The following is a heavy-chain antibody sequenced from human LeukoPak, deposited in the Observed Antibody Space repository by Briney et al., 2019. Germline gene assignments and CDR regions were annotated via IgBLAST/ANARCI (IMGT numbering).Heavy chain of an antibody. D-gene: IGHD6-13*01. Sequence: GGSLRLSCAPSGFTFSTYSMNWVPQAPGRGVEWVSYISSTISTIYYAHSVKGRFTISRDNAKNSLYLQMSSLRAEDTALYYCVRDQRAAASMSYWGQGTLVTVSS. CDR1: GFTFSTYS. CDR2: ISSTISTI. V-gene: IGHV3-48*01. J-gene: IGHJ4*02. CDR3: VRDQRAAASMSY.